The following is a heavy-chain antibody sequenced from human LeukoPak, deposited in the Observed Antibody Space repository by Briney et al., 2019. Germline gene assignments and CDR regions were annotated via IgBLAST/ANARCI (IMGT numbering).Heavy chain of an antibody. D-gene: IGHD3-22*01. CDR2: IIPIFGSV. CDR1: VGIVSTYA. V-gene: IGHV1-69*06. Sequence: ALVKVSCKVSVGIVSTYAVNWVGQASGQGLEWMGGIIPIFGSVNYPQRFQGRVTITADKSTSTAYMELSSLRSEDTAVYYCARDDRGFYYYDSSASPFDYWGQGTLVTVSS. J-gene: IGHJ4*02. CDR3: ARDDRGFYYYDSSASPFDY.